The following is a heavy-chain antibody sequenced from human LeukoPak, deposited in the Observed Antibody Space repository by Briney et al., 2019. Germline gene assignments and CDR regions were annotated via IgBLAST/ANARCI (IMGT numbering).Heavy chain of an antibody. CDR3: ARLDLYSSSWRASNWFDP. J-gene: IGHJ5*02. CDR2: IYYSGTT. V-gene: IGHV4-30-4*01. CDR1: GGSISSDDYY. Sequence: SETLSLTCTVSGGSISSDDYYWSWIRQPPGKGLEWIGSIYYSGTTYYNPSLKSRVTISVDTSKSQFSLKLSSVTAADTAVYYCARLDLYSSSWRASNWFDPWGQGALVTVSS. D-gene: IGHD6-13*01.